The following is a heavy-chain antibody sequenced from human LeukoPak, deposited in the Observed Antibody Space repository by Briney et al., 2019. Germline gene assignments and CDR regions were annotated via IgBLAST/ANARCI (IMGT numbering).Heavy chain of an antibody. CDR1: GFTFDDYA. V-gene: IGHV3-9*01. CDR2: ISWNSGSI. J-gene: IGHJ5*02. D-gene: IGHD6-13*01. CDR3: ARGGPSWWQQLVNFWFDP. Sequence: PGGSLRLSCAASGFTFDDYAMHWVRQAPGKGLEWVSGISWNSGSIGYADSVKGRFTISRDNAKNSLYLQMNSLRSEDTAVYYCARGGPSWWQQLVNFWFDPWGQGTLVTVSS.